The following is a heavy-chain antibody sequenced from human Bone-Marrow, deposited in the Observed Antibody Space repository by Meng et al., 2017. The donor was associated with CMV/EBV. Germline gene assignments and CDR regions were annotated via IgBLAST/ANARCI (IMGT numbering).Heavy chain of an antibody. J-gene: IGHJ5*02. CDR2: IHTTTGTP. Sequence: SSYAMNWVRQAPGQGLEWMGWIHTTTGTPTYARGFTGRFVFSLDTSVSTAYLQICSLKAEDTAVYYCASGSYDILTGYPGGGWFDPWGQGTLVTVSS. CDR1: SSYA. D-gene: IGHD3-9*01. CDR3: ASGSYDILTGYPGGGWFDP. V-gene: IGHV7-4-1*01.